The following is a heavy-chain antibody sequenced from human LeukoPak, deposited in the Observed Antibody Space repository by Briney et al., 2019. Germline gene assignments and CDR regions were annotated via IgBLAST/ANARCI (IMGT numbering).Heavy chain of an antibody. CDR3: AREDCSGGSCYPDYYYYYGMDV. CDR2: IKQDGSEK. V-gene: IGHV3-7*01. Sequence: PGGSLRLSCAASGFTFSSYWMSWVRQAPGKGLEWVANIKQDGSEKYYVDSVKGRFTISRDNAKNSLYLQMNSLRAEDTAVYYCAREDCSGGSCYPDYYYYYGMDVWGKGTTVTVSS. J-gene: IGHJ6*04. D-gene: IGHD2-15*01. CDR1: GFTFSSYW.